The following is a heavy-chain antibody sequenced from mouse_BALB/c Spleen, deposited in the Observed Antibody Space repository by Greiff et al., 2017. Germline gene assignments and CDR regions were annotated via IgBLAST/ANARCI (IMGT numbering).Heavy chain of an antibody. CDR2: INSNGGST. Sequence: DVQLVESGGGLVKLGGSLKLSCAASGFTFSSYYMSWVRQTPEKRLELVAAINSNGGSTYYPDTVKGRFTISRDNAKNTLYLQMSSLKSEDTALYYCARHEGIYYGNYFDYWGQGTTLTVSS. V-gene: IGHV5-6-2*01. D-gene: IGHD2-1*01. CDR3: ARHEGIYYGNYFDY. J-gene: IGHJ2*01. CDR1: GFTFSSYY.